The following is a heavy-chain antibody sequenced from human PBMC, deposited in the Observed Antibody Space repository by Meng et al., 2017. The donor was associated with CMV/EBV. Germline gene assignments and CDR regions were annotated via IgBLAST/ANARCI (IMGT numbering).Heavy chain of an antibody. Sequence: ASVTVSCKASGYTFTSYGISWVRQAPGQGLEWMGWISAYNGNTNYAQKLQGRVTMTTDTSTSTAYMELRSLRSDDTAVYYCARDGEDYYYSLWAFDIWGQGTMVTVSS. J-gene: IGHJ3*02. V-gene: IGHV1-18*01. CDR2: ISAYNGNT. D-gene: IGHD3-22*01. CDR3: ARDGEDYYYSLWAFDI. CDR1: GYTFTSYG.